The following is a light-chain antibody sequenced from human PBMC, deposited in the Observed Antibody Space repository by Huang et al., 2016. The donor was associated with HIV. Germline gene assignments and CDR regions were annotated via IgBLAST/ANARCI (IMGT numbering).Light chain of an antibody. J-gene: IGKJ2*01. Sequence: DVVVTQSPLSLPVTLGHPSSISCRSSRSLVYSDGNTDLNWFQQRPGPSPGRLTDKVSNWDSGVPDILSGSESGTDFTLKISRVEAEDVGVYYCMQVTQWPPYTFGQGTTGDQT. CDR1: RSLVYSDGNTD. CDR3: MQVTQWPPYT. V-gene: IGKV2D-30*01. CDR2: KVS.